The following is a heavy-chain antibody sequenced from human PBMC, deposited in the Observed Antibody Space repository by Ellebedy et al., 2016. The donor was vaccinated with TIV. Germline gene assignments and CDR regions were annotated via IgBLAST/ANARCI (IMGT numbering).Heavy chain of an antibody. D-gene: IGHD2-15*01. Sequence: GESLKISCAASGFTVNNNYMRWFRQAPGKGLEWVSLIYSCGESYYAASVKGRFTISRDNSNNTVYLQTNSLRVEDTDVYYCARDSHCVGGRCYLVWGQGTLVTVSS. CDR3: ARDSHCVGGRCYLV. CDR1: GFTVNNNY. CDR2: IYSCGES. J-gene: IGHJ4*02. V-gene: IGHV3-53*01.